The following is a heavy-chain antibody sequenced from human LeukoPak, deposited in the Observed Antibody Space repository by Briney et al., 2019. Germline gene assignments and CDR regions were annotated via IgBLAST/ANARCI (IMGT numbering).Heavy chain of an antibody. D-gene: IGHD3-22*01. V-gene: IGHV4-4*07. CDR3: ARGRIDYYDSSGYYYYYYGMDV. CDR1: GGSISSYY. J-gene: IGHJ6*02. CDR2: IYTSGST. Sequence: SETLSLTCTVSGGSISSYYWSWIRQPAGKGLEWIGRIYTSGSTNYNPSLKSRVTMSVDTSKNQFSLKLSSVTAADTAVYYCARGRIDYYDSSGYYYYYYGMDVWGQGTTVTVSS.